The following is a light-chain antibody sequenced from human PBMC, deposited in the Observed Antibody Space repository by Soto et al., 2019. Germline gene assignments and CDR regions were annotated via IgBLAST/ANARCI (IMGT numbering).Light chain of an antibody. J-gene: IGLJ1*01. CDR1: TSDVGGYNY. Sequence: HSVLTNPPSATGSPGLSVTISCTGTTSDVGGYNYVSWYQQHRGKAPKLMIYEVGKRPSGVPLRFSGSKSGNTASLAVSGLQAEDEADYYCSSYAGSNNLGVFGTGTKVTVL. CDR2: EVG. CDR3: SSYAGSNNLGV. V-gene: IGLV2-8*01.